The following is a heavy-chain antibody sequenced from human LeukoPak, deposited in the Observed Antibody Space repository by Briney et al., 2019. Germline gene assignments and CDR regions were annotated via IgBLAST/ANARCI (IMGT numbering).Heavy chain of an antibody. D-gene: IGHD3-22*01. CDR3: ARANYYDSSGYSRGAFDI. V-gene: IGHV4-4*07. J-gene: IGHJ3*02. CDR1: GGSITSYY. Sequence: SETLSLTCTVSGGSITSYYWSWIRQPAGKGLEWTGHFYTSGSTNYNPSLKSRVTMSLDTSKNQFSLKLTSVTAADTAVYYCARANYYDSSGYSRGAFDIWGQGTMVSVSS. CDR2: FYTSGST.